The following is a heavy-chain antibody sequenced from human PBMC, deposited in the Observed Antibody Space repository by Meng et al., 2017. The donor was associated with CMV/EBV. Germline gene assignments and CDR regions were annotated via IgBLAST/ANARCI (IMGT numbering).Heavy chain of an antibody. CDR3: TTGGELTRTDYYYYYGMDV. D-gene: IGHD1-26*01. V-gene: IGHV3-15*01. J-gene: IGHJ6*02. CDR1: GFTFSNAW. CDR2: IKSKTDGGTT. Sequence: GESLKISCAASGFTFSNAWMSWVRQAPGKGLEWVGRIKSKTDGGTTDYAAPVKGRFTISRDDSKNTLYLQMNSLKTEDTAVYYCTTGGELTRTDYYYYYGMDVWGQGTTVTVSS.